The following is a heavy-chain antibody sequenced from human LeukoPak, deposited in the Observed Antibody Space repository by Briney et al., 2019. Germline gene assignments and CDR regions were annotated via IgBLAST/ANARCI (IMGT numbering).Heavy chain of an antibody. J-gene: IGHJ4*02. CDR2: ISWDGGST. V-gene: IGHV3-43*01. Sequence: GGSLRLSCAASGFTFDDYTMHWVRQAPGKGLKWVSLISWDGGSTYYADSVKGRFTISRDNSKNSLYLQMNSLRTEDTALYYCAKGGASSSWSPLDYWGQGTLVIVSS. CDR1: GFTFDDYT. D-gene: IGHD6-13*01. CDR3: AKGGASSSWSPLDY.